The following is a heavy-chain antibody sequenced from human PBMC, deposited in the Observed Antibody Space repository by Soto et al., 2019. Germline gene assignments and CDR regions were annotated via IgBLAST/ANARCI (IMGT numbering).Heavy chain of an antibody. D-gene: IGHD6-19*01. J-gene: IGHJ6*02. Sequence: PSETLSLTCAVYVGSFSSYYWSWIRQPPGKGLEWIGYIYYSGSTNYNPSLKSRVTISVDTSKNQFSLKLSSVTAADTAVYYCAGSSTVAATSVYYYYGMDVWGQGTTVTVSS. CDR1: VGSFSSYY. V-gene: IGHV4-59*01. CDR3: AGSSTVAATSVYYYYGMDV. CDR2: IYYSGST.